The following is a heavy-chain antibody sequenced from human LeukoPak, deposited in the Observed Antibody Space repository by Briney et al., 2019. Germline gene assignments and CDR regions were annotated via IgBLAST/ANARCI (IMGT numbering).Heavy chain of an antibody. CDR1: GYTFTNYA. J-gene: IGHJ2*01. V-gene: IGHV7-4-1*02. Sequence: GASVKVSCKASGYTFTNYAMNWVRQAPGQGLEWLGWINTNTGNSTYAQGFTGRFVLSLDTSVSTAYLQISSLMPGDTAVYYCARRGAFGYSHDLWGRGTLVTVSS. CDR3: ARRGAFGYSHDL. D-gene: IGHD5-18*01. CDR2: INTNTGNS.